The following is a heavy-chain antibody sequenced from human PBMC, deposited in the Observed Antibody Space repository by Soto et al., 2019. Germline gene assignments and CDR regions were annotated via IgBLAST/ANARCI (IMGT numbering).Heavy chain of an antibody. Sequence: ASVKVSCKASGGTFSSYAISWVRQAPGQGLEWMGGIIPIFGTANYAQKFQGRVTITADESTSTAYMELSSLRSEDTAVYYCARGGYYDSSGTFDDWGQGTLVTVSS. D-gene: IGHD3-22*01. CDR3: ARGGYYDSSGTFDD. CDR2: IIPIFGTA. V-gene: IGHV1-69*13. CDR1: GGTFSSYA. J-gene: IGHJ4*02.